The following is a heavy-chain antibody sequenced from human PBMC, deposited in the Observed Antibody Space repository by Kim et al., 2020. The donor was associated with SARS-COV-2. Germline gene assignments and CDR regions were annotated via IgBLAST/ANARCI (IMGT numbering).Heavy chain of an antibody. J-gene: IGHJ4*02. D-gene: IGHD2-15*01. Sequence: PSFKGQVTISADKSISTAYLQWSSLKASDTAMYYCARHAAEWWARADFDYWGQGTLVTVSS. V-gene: IGHV5-51*01. CDR3: ARHAAEWWARADFDY.